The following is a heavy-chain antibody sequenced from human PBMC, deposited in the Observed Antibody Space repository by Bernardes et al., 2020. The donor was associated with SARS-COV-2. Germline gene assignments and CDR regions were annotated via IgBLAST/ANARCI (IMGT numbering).Heavy chain of an antibody. CDR2: ISPKSGDT. V-gene: IGHV1-2*02. CDR1: GYTFTDYY. CDR3: VSVTWSQYDGFDI. J-gene: IGHJ3*02. D-gene: IGHD1-26*01. Sequence: ASVKVSCTASGYTFTDYYFHWVRQAPGQGLEWMGWISPKSGDTNYAQNFQGRVTMTRDTSISTGYLELRWLTSDDTAVYYCVSVTWSQYDGFDIWVQGTLVTVSS.